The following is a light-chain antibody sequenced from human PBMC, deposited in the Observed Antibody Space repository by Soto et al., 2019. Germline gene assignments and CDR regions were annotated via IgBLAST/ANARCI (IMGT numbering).Light chain of an antibody. CDR1: SSDVGGYNY. Sequence: QSALTQPRSVSGSPGQSVTISCTGTSSDVGGYNYVSWYQQHPGKAPKLMIYDVTKRPSGVPDRFSGSKSGNTASLTIPGLQAEDEADYYCCSYAGTSTFEVFGTGTKVTVL. J-gene: IGLJ1*01. CDR3: CSYAGTSTFEV. V-gene: IGLV2-11*01. CDR2: DVT.